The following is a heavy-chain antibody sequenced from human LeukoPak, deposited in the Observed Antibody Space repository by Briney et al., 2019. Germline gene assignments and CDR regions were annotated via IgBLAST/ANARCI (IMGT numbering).Heavy chain of an antibody. CDR1: GFTFSDYW. CDR2: INPDGSSA. V-gene: IGHV3-74*01. D-gene: IGHD4-11*01. Sequence: RGSLRLSCAASGFTFSDYWMHWVRQAPGKGLVWVSRINPDGSSASYADSVKGRFTISRDNAKNTLYLQMNSLRAEDTAVYYCARFKVTVTSIPWGQGTLVTVSS. CDR3: ARFKVTVTSIP. J-gene: IGHJ5*02.